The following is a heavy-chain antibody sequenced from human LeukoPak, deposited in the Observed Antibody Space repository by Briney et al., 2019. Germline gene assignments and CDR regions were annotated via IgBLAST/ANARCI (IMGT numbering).Heavy chain of an antibody. CDR3: ARQGSGSSYYYYTFPY. V-gene: IGHV4-34*01. CDR1: GGSFSGYY. D-gene: IGHD1-26*01. J-gene: IGHJ4*02. Sequence: SETLSLTCAVYGGSFSGYYWSWIRQPPGKGLEWIGEINHNGNTNYNPSLKSRVTMSVDTSKNHFYLKLSSVTAADTAVYFCARQGSGSSYYYYTFPYWGQGTLVTVSS. CDR2: INHNGNT.